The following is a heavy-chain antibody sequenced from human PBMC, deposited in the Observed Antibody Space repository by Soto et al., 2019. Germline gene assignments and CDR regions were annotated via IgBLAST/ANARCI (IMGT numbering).Heavy chain of an antibody. CDR2: IYYSGST. Sequence: SETLSLTCTVSGGSIISYYWSWIRQPPGKGLEWIGYIYYSGSTNYNPSLKSRVTISVDTSKNQFSLKLTSVTAADTAVYYCARESYYGSGATVVAYWGLGILVTVSS. J-gene: IGHJ4*02. CDR1: GGSIISYY. D-gene: IGHD3-10*01. V-gene: IGHV4-59*01. CDR3: ARESYYGSGATVVAY.